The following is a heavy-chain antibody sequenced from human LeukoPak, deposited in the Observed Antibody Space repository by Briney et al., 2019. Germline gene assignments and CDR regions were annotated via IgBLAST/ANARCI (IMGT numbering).Heavy chain of an antibody. J-gene: IGHJ2*01. CDR1: GFTFSIYA. CDR2: ISGNGGNT. CDR3: AKDLYAWYFDV. D-gene: IGHD3-16*01. Sequence: GGSLRPACAASGFTFSIYAMSWVCQAPGKGLEGVSGISGNGGNTYYADSVRGRFTISRDNSKNTLYLQMNSLRAEDTAVYYCAKDLYAWYFDVWGRGTLVTVSS. V-gene: IGHV3-23*01.